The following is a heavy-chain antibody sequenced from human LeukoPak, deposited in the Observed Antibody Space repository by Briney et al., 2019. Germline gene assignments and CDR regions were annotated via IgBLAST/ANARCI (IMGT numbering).Heavy chain of an antibody. CDR2: INHSGST. Sequence: PSETLSLTCAVYGGSFSGYYWSWIRQPPGKGLEWIGEINHSGSTNYNPSLKRRVTISVDTSKNQFSRKLSSVTAADTAVYYCARVKDGYNFGNYYYYMDVWGKGTTVTVSS. CDR3: ARVKDGYNFGNYYYYMDV. D-gene: IGHD5-24*01. CDR1: GGSFSGYY. V-gene: IGHV4-34*01. J-gene: IGHJ6*03.